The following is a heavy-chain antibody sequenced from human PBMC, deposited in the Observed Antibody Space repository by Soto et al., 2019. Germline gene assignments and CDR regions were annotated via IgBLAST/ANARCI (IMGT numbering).Heavy chain of an antibody. CDR2: INPSGGST. CDR1: GYTFTSYY. J-gene: IGHJ5*02. CDR3: ARDLGGIAVAVNWFDP. D-gene: IGHD6-19*01. Sequence: QVQLVQSGAEVKKPGASVKVSCKASGYTFTSYYMHWVRQAPGQGLEWRGIINPSGGSTSYEQKFQGRVTMTRDTSTSTVYMELSSLRSEDTAVYYCARDLGGIAVAVNWFDPWGQGTLVTVSA. V-gene: IGHV1-46*01.